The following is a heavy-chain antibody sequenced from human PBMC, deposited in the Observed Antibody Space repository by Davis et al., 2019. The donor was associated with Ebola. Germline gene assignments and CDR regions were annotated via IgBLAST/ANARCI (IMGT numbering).Heavy chain of an antibody. CDR1: GFTFDDYA. Sequence: GESLKISCAASGFTFDDYAMTWVRQAPGLGLEWVSGVNWNGASTGYADSVKGRFTISRDNARNSLYLQMNSLRPEDTAFYHCARVNAVTGYSRFDSWGQGTLVTVSS. D-gene: IGHD3-9*01. V-gene: IGHV3-20*01. CDR3: ARVNAVTGYSRFDS. CDR2: VNWNGAST. J-gene: IGHJ5*01.